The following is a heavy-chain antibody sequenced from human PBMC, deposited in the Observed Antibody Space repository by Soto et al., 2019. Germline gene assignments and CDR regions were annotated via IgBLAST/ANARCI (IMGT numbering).Heavy chain of an antibody. CDR3: ARARGQRLQNGFNI. D-gene: IGHD6-25*01. V-gene: IGHV4-39*01. J-gene: IGHJ3*02. CDR1: GDSISSSNYY. CDR2: VHYTENT. Sequence: SETLSLTCTVSGDSISSSNYYWGWIRQPPGKGLEWIGSVHYTENTYYNPSLVRRVTISLDTSQNQISLHLTSVTAADTSVYYCARARGQRLQNGFNIRGQGTLVTVS.